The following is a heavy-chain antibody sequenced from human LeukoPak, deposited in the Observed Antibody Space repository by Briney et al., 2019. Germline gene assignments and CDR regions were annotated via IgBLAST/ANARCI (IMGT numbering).Heavy chain of an antibody. D-gene: IGHD3-3*01. V-gene: IGHV1-69*06. Sequence: GASVKVSCKASGGTFSSYAISWVRQAPGQGLEWMGGIIPIFGTANYAQKFQGRVTITADKSTSTAYMELNSLRVEDTAVYYCARDYYDFWSGYSGGFDPWGQGTLVTVSS. CDR1: GGTFSSYA. J-gene: IGHJ5*02. CDR3: ARDYYDFWSGYSGGFDP. CDR2: IIPIFGTA.